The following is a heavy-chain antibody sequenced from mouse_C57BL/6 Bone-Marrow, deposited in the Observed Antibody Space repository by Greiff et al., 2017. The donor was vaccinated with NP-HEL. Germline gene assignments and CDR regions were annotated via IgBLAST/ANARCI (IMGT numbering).Heavy chain of an antibody. CDR2: INPGSGGT. V-gene: IGHV1-54*01. D-gene: IGHD2-4*01. Sequence: VQLQQSGAELVRPGPSVKVSCKASGYAFTNYLIEWVKQRPGQGLEWIGVINPGSGGTNYNEKFKGKATLTADKSSSTAYMQLSSLTSEDSAVYFCAIQGYDCDGGTLYYFDYWGQGTTLTVSS. J-gene: IGHJ2*01. CDR3: AIQGYDCDGGTLYYFDY. CDR1: GYAFTNYL.